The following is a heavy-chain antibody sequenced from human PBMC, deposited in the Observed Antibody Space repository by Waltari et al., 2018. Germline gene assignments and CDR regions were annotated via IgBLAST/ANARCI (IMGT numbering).Heavy chain of an antibody. D-gene: IGHD7-27*01. CDR3: AKALTGDWYFDL. CDR1: GFTFSSYA. V-gene: IGHV3-23*01. J-gene: IGHJ2*01. Sequence: EVQLLESGGGLVQPGGSLRLSCAASGFTFSSYAMSWVRQAPGKGLDWVSAISGSGGSTYYADSVKGRFTISRDNSKNTLYLQMNSLRAEDTAVYYCAKALTGDWYFDLWGRGTLVTVSS. CDR2: ISGSGGST.